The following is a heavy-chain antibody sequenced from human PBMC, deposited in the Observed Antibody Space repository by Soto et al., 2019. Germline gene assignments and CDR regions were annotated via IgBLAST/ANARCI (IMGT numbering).Heavy chain of an antibody. D-gene: IGHD3-22*01. CDR1: GFTFITYS. J-gene: IGHJ4*02. Sequence: GGSLRLSCAASGFTFITYSMNWVRQAPGKGLEWVSYISSSSSTIHYADSVKGRFTISRDNAKNSLYLQMNSLRAEDTAVYYCARAPLNYDSSGYHFDDWGQGTLVTVSS. CDR3: ARAPLNYDSSGYHFDD. CDR2: ISSSSSTI. V-gene: IGHV3-48*01.